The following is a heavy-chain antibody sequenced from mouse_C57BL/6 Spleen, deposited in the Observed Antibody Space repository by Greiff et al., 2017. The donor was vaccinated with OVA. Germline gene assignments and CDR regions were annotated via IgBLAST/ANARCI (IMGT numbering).Heavy chain of an antibody. Sequence: QVQLQQPGAELVRPGSSVKLSCKASGYTFTSYWMDWVKQRPGQGLEWIGNIYPSDSETHYNQKFTDKATLTVDKSSSTAYMQLSSLTSEDSAVYYCARGDYGTRFAYWGQGTLVTVSA. J-gene: IGHJ3*01. D-gene: IGHD1-1*01. CDR1: GYTFTSYW. V-gene: IGHV1-61*01. CDR3: ARGDYGTRFAY. CDR2: IYPSDSET.